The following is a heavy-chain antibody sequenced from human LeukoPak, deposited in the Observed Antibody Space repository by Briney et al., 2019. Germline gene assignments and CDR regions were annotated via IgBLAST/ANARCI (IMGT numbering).Heavy chain of an antibody. D-gene: IGHD6-13*01. CDR3: ATPVSGAAAGTDY. V-gene: IGHV4-59*08. J-gene: IGHJ4*02. CDR1: GGSISSYY. CDR2: IYYSGST. Sequence: SETLSLTCTVSGGSISSYYWSWIRQPPGKGLEWIGYIYYSGSTNYNPSLKSRVTISVDTSKNQFSLKLSSVTAADTAVYYCATPVSGAAAGTDYWGQGTLVTVSS.